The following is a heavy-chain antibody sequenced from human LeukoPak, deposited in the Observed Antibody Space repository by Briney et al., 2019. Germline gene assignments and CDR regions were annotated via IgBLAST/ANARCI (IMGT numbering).Heavy chain of an antibody. CDR3: AKGRGDYAWSAFDI. Sequence: GGSLRLSCAASGFTFSSYGMSWVRQAPGKGLEWVSVISGSGDSTYDADSVKGRFTISRDNSKNTLYLQMDSLRADDAAVYYCAKGRGDYAWSAFDIWGQGTMVTVSS. D-gene: IGHD3-16*01. V-gene: IGHV3-23*01. CDR2: ISGSGDST. CDR1: GFTFSSYG. J-gene: IGHJ3*02.